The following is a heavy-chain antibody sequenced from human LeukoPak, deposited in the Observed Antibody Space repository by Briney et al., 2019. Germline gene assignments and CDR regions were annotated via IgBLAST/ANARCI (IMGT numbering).Heavy chain of an antibody. V-gene: IGHV1-18*01. CDR3: ARALYSNYVRALYYFDF. J-gene: IGHJ4*02. D-gene: IGHD4-11*01. CDR1: GYTFITYG. CDR2: ISTYDGNT. Sequence: ASVKVSGKASGYTFITYGITWVRQAPGQGLEWMGGISTYDGNTNYAQKFQGRVTMPTDTSTSTAYMELRSLRSDDTAVYYCARALYSNYVRALYYFDFWGQGMLVTVSS.